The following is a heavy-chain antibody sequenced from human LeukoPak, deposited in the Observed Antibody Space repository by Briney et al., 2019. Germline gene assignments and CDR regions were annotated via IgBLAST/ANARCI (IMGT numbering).Heavy chain of an antibody. V-gene: IGHV4-30-2*01. CDR1: GGSISSGGYY. CDR2: IYHSGST. D-gene: IGHD3-16*01. Sequence: SQTLSLTCTVSGGSISSGGYYWSWIRQPPGKGLEWIGYIYHSGSTYYNPSLKSRVTISVDRSKNQFSLKLSSVTAADTAVYYCARVGPIQPMGGFDYWGQGTLVTVSS. CDR3: ARVGPIQPMGGFDY. J-gene: IGHJ4*02.